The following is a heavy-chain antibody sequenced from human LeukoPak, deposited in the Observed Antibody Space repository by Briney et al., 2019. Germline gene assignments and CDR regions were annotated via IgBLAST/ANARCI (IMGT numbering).Heavy chain of an antibody. Sequence: ASVKVSCKASGYTFTNYDINWVRQAPGQGLEWMGWISAYNGNTNYAQKLQGRVTMTTDTSTSTAYMELRSLRSDDTAVYYCARGVTYGSGSYYFAGNDAFDIWGQGTMVTVSS. V-gene: IGHV1-18*01. CDR3: ARGVTYGSGSYYFAGNDAFDI. D-gene: IGHD3-10*01. J-gene: IGHJ3*02. CDR2: ISAYNGNT. CDR1: GYTFTNYD.